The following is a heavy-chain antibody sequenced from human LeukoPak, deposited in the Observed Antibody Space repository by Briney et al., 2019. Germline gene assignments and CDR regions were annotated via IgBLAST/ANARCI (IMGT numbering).Heavy chain of an antibody. CDR2: ISWNTGGI. D-gene: IGHD2-2*01. CDR3: AREGGIVVVPAHFDY. Sequence: GRSLRLSCAASGFTFDNYAMHWVRQAPGKGLEWVSGISWNTGGIGYADSVKGRFTISRDNAKNSLYLQMNSLRAEDTALYYCAREGGIVVVPAHFDYWGQGTLVTVSS. V-gene: IGHV3-9*01. CDR1: GFTFDNYA. J-gene: IGHJ4*02.